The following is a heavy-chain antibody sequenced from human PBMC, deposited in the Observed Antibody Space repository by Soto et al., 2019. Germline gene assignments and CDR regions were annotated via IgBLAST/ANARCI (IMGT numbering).Heavy chain of an antibody. CDR2: ISYDGSNK. V-gene: IGHV3-30-3*01. J-gene: IGHJ4*02. D-gene: IGHD3-3*01. CDR3: AKGFRYDFWSGSDY. CDR1: GFTFSSYA. Sequence: PGGSLRLSCAASGFTFSSYAMHWVRQAPGKGLEWVAVISYDGSNKYYADSVKGRFTISRDNSKNTLYLQMNSLRAEDTAVYYCAKGFRYDFWSGSDYWGQGTLVTVSS.